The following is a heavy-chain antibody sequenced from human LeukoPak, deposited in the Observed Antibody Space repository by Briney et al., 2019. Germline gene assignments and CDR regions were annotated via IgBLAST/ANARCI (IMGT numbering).Heavy chain of an antibody. CDR3: ASTIAVAGNGYYYYYMDV. D-gene: IGHD6-19*01. Sequence: SETLSLTCTVSGGSISSYYWSWIRQPPGKGLEWIGYIYYSGSTNYNPSLKSRVTISVDTSKNQFSLKLSSVTAADTAVYYCASTIAVAGNGYYYYYMDVWGKGTTVTVPS. CDR1: GGSISSYY. V-gene: IGHV4-59*01. J-gene: IGHJ6*03. CDR2: IYYSGST.